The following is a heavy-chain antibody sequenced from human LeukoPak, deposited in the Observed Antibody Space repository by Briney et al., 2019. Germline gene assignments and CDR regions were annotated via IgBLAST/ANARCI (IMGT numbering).Heavy chain of an antibody. CDR1: GYTFTSYG. CDR3: AREIIVPAAPYNWFDH. J-gene: IGHJ5*02. D-gene: IGHD2-2*01. Sequence: APVRVSCKASGYTFTSYGISWVREAPGQGGEWRGWISAYNGNTNYAQKLQGRVTMTTDTSTSTAYMELRSLRSDDTAVYYCAREIIVPAAPYNWFDHWGQGTLVTVSS. V-gene: IGHV1-18*01. CDR2: ISAYNGNT.